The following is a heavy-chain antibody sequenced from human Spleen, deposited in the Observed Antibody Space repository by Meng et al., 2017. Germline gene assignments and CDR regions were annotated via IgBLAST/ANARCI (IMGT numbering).Heavy chain of an antibody. J-gene: IGHJ4*02. CDR1: GGSISSYY. D-gene: IGHD6-13*01. CDR2: IFYGGNT. V-gene: IGHV4-39*07. CDR3: ARDRSDSWTEY. Sequence: GSLRLSCTVSGGSISSYYWSWIRQPPGKGLEWIGSIFYGGNTYYNPSLKSRVSISVDMSKNQFSLKMSSVTAADTAVYYCARDRSDSWTEYWGQGTLVTVSS.